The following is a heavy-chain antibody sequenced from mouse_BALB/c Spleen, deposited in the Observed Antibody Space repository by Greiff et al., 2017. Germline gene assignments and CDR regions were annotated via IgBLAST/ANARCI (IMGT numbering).Heavy chain of an antibody. CDR1: GYSITSDYA. CDR3: ARKKGTGGFAY. J-gene: IGHJ3*01. V-gene: IGHV3-2*02. CDR2: ISYSGST. Sequence: DVKLVESGPGLVKPSQSLSLTCTVTGYSITSDYAWNWIRQFPGNKLEWMGYISYSGSTSYNPSLKSRISITRDTSKNQFFLQLNSVTTEDTATYYCARKKGTGGFAYWGQGTLVTVSA. D-gene: IGHD3-1*01.